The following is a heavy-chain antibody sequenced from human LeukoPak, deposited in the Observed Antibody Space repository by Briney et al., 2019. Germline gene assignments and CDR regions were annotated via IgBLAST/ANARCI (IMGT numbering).Heavy chain of an antibody. CDR2: INHSGST. CDR1: GGSFSGYY. V-gene: IGHV4-34*01. J-gene: IGHJ5*02. CDR3: ARLGVVPAAYA. Sequence: SETLSLTCAVYGGSFSGYYWSWIRQPPGKGLEWIGEINHSGSTNYNPSLKSRVTISVDTSKNQFSLKLSSVTAADTAVYYCARLGVVPAAYAWGQGTLDTVSS. D-gene: IGHD2-2*01.